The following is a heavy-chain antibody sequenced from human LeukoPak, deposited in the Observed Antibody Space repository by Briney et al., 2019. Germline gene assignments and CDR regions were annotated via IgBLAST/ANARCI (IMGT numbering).Heavy chain of an antibody. J-gene: IGHJ4*02. CDR3: ANQYLNYYDSSGYSPPGY. CDR2: IIPILGIA. CDR1: GGTFSSYA. V-gene: IGHV1-69*04. Sequence: SVKVSCKASGGTFSSYAISWVRQAPGQGLEWMGRIIPILGIANYAQKFQGRVTITADKSTSTAYMELSSLRSEDTAVYYCANQYLNYYDSSGYSPPGYWGQGTLVTVSS. D-gene: IGHD3-22*01.